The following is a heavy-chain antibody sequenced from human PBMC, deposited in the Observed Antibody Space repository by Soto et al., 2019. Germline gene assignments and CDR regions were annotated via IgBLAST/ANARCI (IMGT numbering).Heavy chain of an antibody. CDR1: NYRFSTYW. V-gene: IGHV5-51*01. D-gene: IGHD3-10*01. J-gene: IGHJ4*02. CDR2: IYPGDSDT. CDR3: ARREVTYYYGSGSYYFDY. Sequence: GESLKISCEGFNYRFSTYWIGWVRQMPGRGLEWMGIIYPGDSDTRYSPSFQGQVTISADKSISTAYLQWSSLKASDTAMYYCARREVTYYYGSGSYYFDYWGQGTLVTVSS.